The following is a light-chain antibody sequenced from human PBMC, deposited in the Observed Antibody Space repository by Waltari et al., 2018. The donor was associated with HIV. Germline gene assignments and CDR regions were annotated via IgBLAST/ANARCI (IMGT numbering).Light chain of an antibody. J-gene: IGKJ1*01. CDR1: RSVGPW. Sequence: DIQLSQSPSTLSASVGARVTNTCRASRSVGPWLAWYQHRPGEGPRLLIYKASTLHGGVPSRFSGRGSGTDFTLTITSLQPEDSATYYCQQYNSQWTFGQGTKVEIK. V-gene: IGKV1-5*03. CDR3: QQYNSQWT. CDR2: KAS.